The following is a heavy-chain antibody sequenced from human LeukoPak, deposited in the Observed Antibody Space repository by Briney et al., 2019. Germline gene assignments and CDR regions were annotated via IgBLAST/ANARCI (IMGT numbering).Heavy chain of an antibody. Sequence: TGGSLRLSCAASGFTFSSYGMHWVRQAPGKGLEWVANIKQDGSEKYYVDSVKGRFTISRDNAKNSLYLQMNSLRAEDTAVYYCARDGIWGQGTLVTVSS. CDR1: GFTFSSYG. CDR2: IKQDGSEK. CDR3: ARDGI. D-gene: IGHD1-26*01. V-gene: IGHV3-7*01. J-gene: IGHJ4*02.